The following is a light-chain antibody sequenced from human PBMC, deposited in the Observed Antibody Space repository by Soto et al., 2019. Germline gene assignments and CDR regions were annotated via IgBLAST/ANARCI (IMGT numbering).Light chain of an antibody. CDR1: QSVSSY. CDR2: DAS. V-gene: IGKV3-11*01. CDR3: QQRSSWPIT. Sequence: ELVLTQSPATLSSSPGDRATLSCRASQSVSSYLAWHQQKPGQAPRLLIYDASNRATGIPARFSGSGSGTDFTLTISSLEPEDFAVYYCQQRSSWPITFGQGTRLEI. J-gene: IGKJ5*01.